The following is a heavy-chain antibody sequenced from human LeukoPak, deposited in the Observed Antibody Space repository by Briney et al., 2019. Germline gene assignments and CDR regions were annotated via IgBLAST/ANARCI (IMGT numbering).Heavy chain of an antibody. V-gene: IGHV3-74*01. CDR2: INSDGSVT. D-gene: IGHD3/OR15-3a*01. Sequence: GGSLRLSCAASGFTFSNYWMHWVRQAPGKGLVWVSRINSDGSVTNYADSVKGRFTISRDNAKNTLYLQMNSLTAEDTAVYYFAKARGWTFFDYWGQGNLGTVSP. J-gene: IGHJ4*02. CDR1: GFTFSNYW. CDR3: AKARGWTFFDY.